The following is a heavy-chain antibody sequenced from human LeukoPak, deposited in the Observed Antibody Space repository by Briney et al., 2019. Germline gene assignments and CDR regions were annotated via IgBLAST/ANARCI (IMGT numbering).Heavy chain of an antibody. J-gene: IGHJ4*02. V-gene: IGHV3-11*01. CDR1: GFTFSDYY. CDR2: ISSRGSTI. Sequence: PGGSLRLSCAASGFTFSDYYMSWVRQAPGKGLEWDSYISSRGSTIYYADSVKGRFTISRDNAKNSLYLQMNSLRAEDTAVYYCAREGWELPGFDYWGQGTLVTVSS. D-gene: IGHD1-26*01. CDR3: AREGWELPGFDY.